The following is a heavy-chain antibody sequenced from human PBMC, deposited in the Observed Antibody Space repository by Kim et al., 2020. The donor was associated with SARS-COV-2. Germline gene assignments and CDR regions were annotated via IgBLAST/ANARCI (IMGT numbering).Heavy chain of an antibody. Sequence: ASVKVSCKASGYTFTSYAMHWVRQAPGQRLEWMGWINAGNGNTKYSQKFQGRVTITRDTSASTAYMELSSLRSEDTAVYYCARGPVTMVRGVLDYWGQGTLVTVSS. CDR1: GYTFTSYA. CDR3: ARGPVTMVRGVLDY. J-gene: IGHJ4*02. D-gene: IGHD3-10*01. CDR2: INAGNGNT. V-gene: IGHV1-3*01.